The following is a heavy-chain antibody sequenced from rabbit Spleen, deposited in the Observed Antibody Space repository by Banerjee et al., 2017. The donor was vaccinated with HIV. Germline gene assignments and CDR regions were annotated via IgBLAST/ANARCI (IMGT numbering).Heavy chain of an antibody. CDR1: GFSFSSDYY. CDR3: ARSGVGDINRFGL. D-gene: IGHD2-1*01. V-gene: IGHV1S40*01. CDR2: IYTGSSGST. Sequence: QSLEESGGDLVKPGASLTLTCTASGFSFSSDYYMCWVRQAPGKGLECGACIYTGSSGSTYYANWAKGRFTISKTSSTTVTLQMNSLTTADTATYFCARSGVGDINRFGLWGPGTLSPS. J-gene: IGHJ2*01.